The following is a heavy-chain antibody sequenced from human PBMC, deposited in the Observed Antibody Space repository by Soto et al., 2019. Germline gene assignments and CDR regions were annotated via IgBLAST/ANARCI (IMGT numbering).Heavy chain of an antibody. CDR1: GYTFSSFG. V-gene: IGHV1-18*01. J-gene: IGHJ4*02. CDR2: ISAYDGNT. CDR3: ARDDPRLSTINIDY. Sequence: EASVKVSCKASGYTFSSFGISWVRQAPGQGLEWMGWISAYDGNTNYAQRLQGRVTLTTDTSTNTVYMELRSLTSDDTAVYFCARDDPRLSTINIDYWGQGTQVTVSS. D-gene: IGHD4-4*01.